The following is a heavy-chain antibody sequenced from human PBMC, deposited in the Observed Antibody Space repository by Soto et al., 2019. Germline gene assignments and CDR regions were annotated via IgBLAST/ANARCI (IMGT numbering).Heavy chain of an antibody. CDR1: GFTFSSYS. J-gene: IGHJ6*02. CDR2: ISSSSSYI. CDR3: ARDVTSLLGICNYYYYYGMDV. V-gene: IGHV3-21*01. Sequence: PWGSLRLSCAPSGFTFSSYSMNWVRQAPGKGLEWVSSISSSSSYIYYADSVKGRFTISRDNAKNSLYLQMNSLRAEDTAVYYCARDVTSLLGICNYYYYYGMDVWGQGTTVIVSS. D-gene: IGHD7-27*01.